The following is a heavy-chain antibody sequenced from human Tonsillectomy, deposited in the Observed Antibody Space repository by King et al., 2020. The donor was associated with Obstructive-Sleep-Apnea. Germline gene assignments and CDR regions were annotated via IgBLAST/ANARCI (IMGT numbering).Heavy chain of an antibody. J-gene: IGHJ2*01. Sequence: VQLVESGGGLVQPGGSLRLSCAASGFTVSSNYISWVRRAPGKGLVWVLFIYSVGNTFYAASVKGRFTISRDISNNTSYLQLNGLRAEDTAVYYCARAPFIWTDYEQSWYFDLWGRGTLVTVSS. V-gene: IGHV3-66*01. CDR3: ARAPFIWTDYEQSWYFDL. CDR2: IYSVGNT. D-gene: IGHD3/OR15-3a*01. CDR1: GFTVSSNY.